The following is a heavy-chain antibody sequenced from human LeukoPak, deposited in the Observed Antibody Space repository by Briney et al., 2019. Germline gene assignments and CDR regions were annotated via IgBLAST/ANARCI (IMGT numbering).Heavy chain of an antibody. Sequence: ASVNVSCKASGYTFTGYYMHWVRQAPGQGLEWMGWINPNSGGTNYAQKFQGRATMTRDTSISTAYMELSRLRSDDTAVYYCEVVVVAATPGLYYFDYWGQGTLVTVSS. CDR3: EVVVVAATPGLYYFDY. CDR1: GYTFTGYY. V-gene: IGHV1-2*02. J-gene: IGHJ4*02. CDR2: INPNSGGT. D-gene: IGHD2-15*01.